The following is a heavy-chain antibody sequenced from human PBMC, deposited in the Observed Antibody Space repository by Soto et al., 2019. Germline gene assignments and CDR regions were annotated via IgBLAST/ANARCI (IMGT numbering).Heavy chain of an antibody. CDR1: GGSFSGYY. Sequence: QVQLQQWGAGPLKPSETLSLTCAVYGGSFSGYYWSWIRQPPGKGLEWIGEINHSGSTNYNPSLKSRVTISVDTSRNQFSLKLSSVTAADTAVYYCARTGSMLREGFQHWGQGTLVTVSS. CDR3: ARTGSMLREGFQH. V-gene: IGHV4-34*02. J-gene: IGHJ1*01. CDR2: INHSGST. D-gene: IGHD3-10*01.